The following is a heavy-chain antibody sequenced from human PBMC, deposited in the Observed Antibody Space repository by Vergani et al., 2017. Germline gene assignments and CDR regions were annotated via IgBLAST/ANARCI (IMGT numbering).Heavy chain of an antibody. D-gene: IGHD6-13*01. CDR3: ASQYSSSFHPPRFDY. CDR2: IYYSGST. Sequence: QLQLQESGPGLVKPSETLSLTCTVSGGSISSSSYYWGWIRQPPGKGLEWIGSIYYSGSTYYNPSLKSRVTISVDTSKNQFSLKLSSVTAADTAVYYCASQYSSSFHPPRFDYWGQGTLVTVSS. CDR1: GGSISSSSYY. V-gene: IGHV4-39*01. J-gene: IGHJ4*02.